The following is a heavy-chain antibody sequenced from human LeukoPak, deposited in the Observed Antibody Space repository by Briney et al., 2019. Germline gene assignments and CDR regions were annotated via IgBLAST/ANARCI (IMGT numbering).Heavy chain of an antibody. Sequence: ASVKVSCKASGYTFTSYDINWVRQATGQGLEWMGWMNPNSGNTGYAQKFQGRDTMTRNTSISTAYVELSSLRSEDTAVYYCARGLSRKKFGELSYYFDYWGQGTLVTVSS. D-gene: IGHD3-10*01. V-gene: IGHV1-8*01. CDR1: GYTFTSYD. CDR3: ARGLSRKKFGELSYYFDY. J-gene: IGHJ4*02. CDR2: MNPNSGNT.